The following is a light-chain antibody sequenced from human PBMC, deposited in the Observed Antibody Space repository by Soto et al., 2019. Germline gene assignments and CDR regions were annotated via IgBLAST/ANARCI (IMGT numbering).Light chain of an antibody. V-gene: IGKV1D-16*01. Sequence: DIRMTQSPSSLSASVGDRVTITCRASQDISSWLAWYQQKPEKAPKSRIFGASTLQSGVPSRFSGSGSGTDFTLTSSRVQPEDFAIYYCQQYHSYPQTFGGGTKIEIK. CDR1: QDISSW. CDR3: QQYHSYPQT. CDR2: GAS. J-gene: IGKJ4*01.